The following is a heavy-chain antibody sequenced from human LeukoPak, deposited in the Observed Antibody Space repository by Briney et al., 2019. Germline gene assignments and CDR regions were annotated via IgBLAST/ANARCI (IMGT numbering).Heavy chain of an antibody. CDR2: IYHSGST. CDR1: GGSISSGGYS. D-gene: IGHD2-15*01. V-gene: IGHV4-30-2*01. Sequence: PSETLSLTCAVSGGSISSGGYSWSWIRQPPGKGLEWIGYIYHSGSTYYNPSLKSRVTISVDRSRNQFSLKLSSVTAADTAVYYCASRCSGGSCDQDYYYYGMDVWGQGTTVTVSS. J-gene: IGHJ6*02. CDR3: ASRCSGGSCDQDYYYYGMDV.